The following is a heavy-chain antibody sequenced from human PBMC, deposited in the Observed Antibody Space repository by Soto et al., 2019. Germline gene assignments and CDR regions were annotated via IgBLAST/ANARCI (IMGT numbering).Heavy chain of an antibody. V-gene: IGHV4-30-4*01. CDR3: AREALLWFGERWFDP. CDR1: GGSISSGDYY. D-gene: IGHD3-10*01. Sequence: SETLSLTCTVSGGSISSGDYYWSWIRQPPGKGLEWIGYIYYSGSTYYNPSLKSRVTISVDTSKNQFSLKLSSVTAADTAVYYCAREALLWFGERWFDPWGQGTLVTVSS. J-gene: IGHJ5*02. CDR2: IYYSGST.